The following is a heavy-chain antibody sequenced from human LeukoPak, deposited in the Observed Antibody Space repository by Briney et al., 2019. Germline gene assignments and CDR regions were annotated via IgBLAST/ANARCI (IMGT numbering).Heavy chain of an antibody. V-gene: IGHV4-61*01. J-gene: IGHJ3*02. CDR1: GGSVSSGTYY. CDR2: IYYSGST. D-gene: IGHD2-8*01. Sequence: SETLSLTCTVSGGSVSSGTYYWSWIRQPPGKGLEWIGYIYYSGSTNYNPSLKSRVTVSVDTSKNQCSLKLSSVTTADTAVYYCTRSTNLEAFDIWGQGTMVTVSS. CDR3: TRSTNLEAFDI.